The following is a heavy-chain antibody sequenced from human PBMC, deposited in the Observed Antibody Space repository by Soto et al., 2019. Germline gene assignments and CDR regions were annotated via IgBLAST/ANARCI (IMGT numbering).Heavy chain of an antibody. CDR1: GGTFSSDS. CDR2: IIPMFDTP. D-gene: IGHD2-15*01. CDR3: AREKTPMSPHYYYGMDV. V-gene: IGHV1-69*13. Sequence: SVKVSCKASGGTFSSDSFSWVRQAPGQGLEWMGGIIPMFDTPIYAQKFQDRVTITADESTSTAYMQLSSLRSGDTAVYYCAREKTPMSPHYYYGMDVWGQGTTVTVSS. J-gene: IGHJ6*02.